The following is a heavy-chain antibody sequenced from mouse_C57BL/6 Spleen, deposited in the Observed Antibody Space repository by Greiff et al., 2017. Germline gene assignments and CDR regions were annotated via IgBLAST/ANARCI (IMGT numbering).Heavy chain of an antibody. Sequence: VQLQQPGAELVKPGASVKLSCKASGYTFTSYWMQWVKQRPGQGLEWIGEIDPSDSYTNYNQKFKGKATLTVDTSSSTAYMQLSSLPSEDSAVYYCARSSPPLYFDVWGTGTTVTVSS. CDR3: ARSSPPLYFDV. V-gene: IGHV1-50*01. CDR1: GYTFTSYW. CDR2: IDPSDSYT. J-gene: IGHJ1*03.